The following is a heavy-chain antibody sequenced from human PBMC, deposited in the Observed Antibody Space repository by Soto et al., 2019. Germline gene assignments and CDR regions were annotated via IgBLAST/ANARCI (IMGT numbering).Heavy chain of an antibody. J-gene: IGHJ6*02. CDR2: IHHSGNT. D-gene: IGHD3-10*02. CDR1: GASISSSNW. CDR3: ALHCNNIVCSVAGYLYYATNV. Sequence: QVQLQESGPGLVKPSGTLSLTCAVSGASISSSNWWSWVRQSPGKGMEWIGEIHHSGNTNYNPSRRSRVTMSVDKAKNQFSLNLTSVTAADAAVYYCALHCNNIVCSVAGYLYYATNVWGQGTAVIVSS. V-gene: IGHV4-4*02.